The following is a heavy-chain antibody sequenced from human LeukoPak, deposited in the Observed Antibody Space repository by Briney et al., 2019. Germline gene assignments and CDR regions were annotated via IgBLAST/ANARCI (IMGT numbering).Heavy chain of an antibody. D-gene: IGHD1-26*01. J-gene: IGHJ4*02. CDR2: IYPGDSET. CDR1: GSRFTNYW. V-gene: IGHV5-51*01. Sequence: GASLKISCKCSGSRFTNYWIGWVRPMPGKGLEWMGIIYPGDSETRYSPSFQGQVTISADKSISTAYLQWSSLKASDTAMYYCARRRDLYSGSYYPFDYWGQGTLVTVSS. CDR3: ARRRDLYSGSYYPFDY.